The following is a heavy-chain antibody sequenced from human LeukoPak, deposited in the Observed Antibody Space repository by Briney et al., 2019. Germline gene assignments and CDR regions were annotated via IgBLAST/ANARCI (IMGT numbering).Heavy chain of an antibody. CDR3: ARVRGGSKVATIDSFDY. V-gene: IGHV1-69*04. D-gene: IGHD5-12*01. J-gene: IGHJ4*02. Sequence: SVKVSCKASGGTFSSYAICWVRQARGQGLEWMGRIIPILGIANYAQKFQGRVTITADKSTSTAYMELSSLRSEDTAVYYCARVRGGSKVATIDSFDYWGQGTLVTVSS. CDR2: IIPILGIA. CDR1: GGTFSSYA.